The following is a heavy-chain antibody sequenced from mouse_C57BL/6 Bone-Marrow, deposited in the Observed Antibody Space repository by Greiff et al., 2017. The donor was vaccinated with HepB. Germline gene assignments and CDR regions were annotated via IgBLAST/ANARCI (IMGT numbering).Heavy chain of an antibody. D-gene: IGHD1-1*01. J-gene: IGHJ1*03. Sequence: EVQLVESGGGLVQPKGSLKLSCAASGFSFNTYAMNWVRQAPGKGLEWVARIRSKSNNYATYYADSVKDRFTISRDDSESMLYLQMNNLKTEDTAMYYCVRHYYGGSYWYFDVWGTGTTVTVSS. CDR3: VRHYYGGSYWYFDV. V-gene: IGHV10-1*01. CDR2: IRSKSNNYAT. CDR1: GFSFNTYA.